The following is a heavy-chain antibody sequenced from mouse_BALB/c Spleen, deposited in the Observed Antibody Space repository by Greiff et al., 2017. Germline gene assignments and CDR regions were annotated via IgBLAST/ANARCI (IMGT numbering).Heavy chain of an antibody. CDR3: ARDRGNGYDDWYFDV. CDR1: GFSLTSYG. J-gene: IGHJ1*01. Sequence: VQGVESGPGLVAPSQSLSITCTVSGFSLTSYGVHWVRQPPGKGLEWLGVIWAGGSTNYNSALMSRLSISKDNSKSQVFLKMNSLQTDDTAMYYCARDRGNGYDDWYFDVWGAGTTVTVAS. D-gene: IGHD2-2*01. CDR2: IWAGGST. V-gene: IGHV2-9*02.